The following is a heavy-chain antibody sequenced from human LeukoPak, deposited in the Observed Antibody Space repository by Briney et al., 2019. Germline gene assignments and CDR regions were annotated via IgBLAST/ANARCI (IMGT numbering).Heavy chain of an antibody. D-gene: IGHD6-13*01. CDR3: ARDTGSSWYPEYFHH. J-gene: IGHJ1*01. Sequence: SETLSLTCSVSGDSISGYYWGWLRQPPGKGPECIGYISYSGSTKYSPSLKSRVTISIDTSRNQFSLKVTSVTAADTAVYYCARDTGSSWYPEYFHHWGQGTLVTVSS. CDR2: ISYSGST. CDR1: GDSISGYY. V-gene: IGHV4-59*01.